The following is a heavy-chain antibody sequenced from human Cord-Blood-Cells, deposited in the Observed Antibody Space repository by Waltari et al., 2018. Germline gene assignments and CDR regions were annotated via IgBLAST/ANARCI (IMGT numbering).Heavy chain of an antibody. Sequence: QVQLQESGPGLVKPSETLSLTCTVSGGSISSYYWSWFRQPPGKGLEWIGYIYYSGSTNYNPSLKSRVTISVDTSKNQFSLKLSSVTAADTAVYYCARPHGSGSYYYFDYWGQGTLVTVSS. CDR3: ARPHGSGSYYYFDY. D-gene: IGHD3-10*01. J-gene: IGHJ4*02. CDR1: GGSISSYY. CDR2: IYYSGST. V-gene: IGHV4-59*08.